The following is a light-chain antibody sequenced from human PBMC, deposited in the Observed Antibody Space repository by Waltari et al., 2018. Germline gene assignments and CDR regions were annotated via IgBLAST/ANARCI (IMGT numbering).Light chain of an antibody. CDR1: QSVNSN. Sequence: EIVMTQSPATLSLSPGERATLSCRASQSVNSNLAWYQQKPGQAPRLLLYGASRRATGIPDRFSGSGSGTEFTLTISSLEPEDIAVYYCQQNSIWPYTFGQGTKVEI. J-gene: IGKJ2*01. CDR3: QQNSIWPYT. V-gene: IGKV3D-15*01. CDR2: GAS.